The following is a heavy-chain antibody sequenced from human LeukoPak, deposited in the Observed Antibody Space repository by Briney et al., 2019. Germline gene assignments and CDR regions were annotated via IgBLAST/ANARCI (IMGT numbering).Heavy chain of an antibody. CDR1: GFTFSSFA. V-gene: IGHV3-23*01. J-gene: IGHJ4*02. CDR3: AREGAGDSGRYHSYFDH. Sequence: PGGSLRLSCTDSGFTFSSFAMSWVRQAPGKGLEWVPGINNRGGGTFYADSVQGRFTISRDDSKNTLYLDMNSLRAEDTAVYYCAREGAGDSGRYHSYFDHWGQGTLVTVSS. D-gene: IGHD1-1*01. CDR2: INNRGGGT.